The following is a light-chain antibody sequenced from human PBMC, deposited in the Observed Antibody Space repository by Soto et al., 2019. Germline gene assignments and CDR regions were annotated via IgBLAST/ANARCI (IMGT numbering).Light chain of an antibody. J-gene: IGKJ1*01. Sequence: EIVMTQSPATLSVSPGERATLSCRASQSLSGNLAWYQQKPGQAPRLLIYGASTRATGIPARFSGSGSGTEFTLTISSLQSEDSAVYYCQQYHHWRTFGQGTKVEIK. CDR1: QSLSGN. CDR2: GAS. V-gene: IGKV3-15*01. CDR3: QQYHHWRT.